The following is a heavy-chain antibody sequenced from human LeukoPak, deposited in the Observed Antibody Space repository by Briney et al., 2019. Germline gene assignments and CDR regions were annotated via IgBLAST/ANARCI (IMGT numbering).Heavy chain of an antibody. CDR2: ISAYNGNT. J-gene: IGHJ5*02. CDR3: ARVGTMVREHDP. D-gene: IGHD3-10*01. V-gene: IGHV1-18*01. Sequence: ASVKVSCKASGYTFTRYGISWVRQAPGQGLEWMGWISAYNGNTNYAQKPQGRVTMTTDTSTSTAYMELRSLRSDDTAVYYCARVGTMVREHDPWGQGTLVTVSS. CDR1: GYTFTRYG.